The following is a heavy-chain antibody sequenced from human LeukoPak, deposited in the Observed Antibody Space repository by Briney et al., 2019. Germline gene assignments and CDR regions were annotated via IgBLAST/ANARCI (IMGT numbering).Heavy chain of an antibody. CDR2: IYYSGST. V-gene: IGHV4-59*08. CDR1: GGSISSYY. D-gene: IGHD4-17*01. J-gene: IGHJ3*02. CDR3: ARPTTTVTPYDAFDI. Sequence: ASETLSLTCTVSGGSISSYYWSWIRQPPGKGLEWIGYIYYSGSTNYNPSLKSRVTISVDTSKNQFSLKLSSVTAADTAVYYCARPTTTVTPYDAFDIWGQGTMVTVSS.